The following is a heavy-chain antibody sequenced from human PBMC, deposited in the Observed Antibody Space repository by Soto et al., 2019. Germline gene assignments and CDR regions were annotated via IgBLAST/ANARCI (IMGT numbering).Heavy chain of an antibody. D-gene: IGHD3-10*01. Sequence: LSLTCDVSGYAIRSGFYWAWIRQPPGKRLEWIGNIYHTGTTYYNPSLKSRVTMSVDTSKNQFSLRLSSVTAADTAVFYCARVRSVGMSGSPGDPWGQGTLVTVSS. V-gene: IGHV4-38-2*01. J-gene: IGHJ5*02. CDR1: GYAIRSGFY. CDR3: ARVRSVGMSGSPGDP. CDR2: IYHTGTT.